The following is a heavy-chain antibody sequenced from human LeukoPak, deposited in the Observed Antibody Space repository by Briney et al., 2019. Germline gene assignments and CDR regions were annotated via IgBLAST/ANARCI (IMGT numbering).Heavy chain of an antibody. D-gene: IGHD1-26*01. CDR1: GGSISSSSYY. CDR2: IYYSGST. Sequence: SETLSLTCTVSGGSISSSSYYWGWIRQPPGKGPEWIGSIYYSGSTYYNPSLKSRVTISVDTSKNQFSLKLSSVTAADTAVYYCARGQWELLYYFDCWGQGTLVTVSS. CDR3: ARGQWELLYYFDC. J-gene: IGHJ4*02. V-gene: IGHV4-39*07.